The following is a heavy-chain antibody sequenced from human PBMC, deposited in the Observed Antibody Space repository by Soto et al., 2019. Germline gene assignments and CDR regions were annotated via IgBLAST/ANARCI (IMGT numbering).Heavy chain of an antibody. Sequence: GGSLRLSCEASGFTFDTYAFHWVRQAPGKGLEWVAVISFDGRNTYYADSAKGRFTFSRDNSKNTLYLQMNSLRAEDTAVYYCARGDPDYWGQGTLVTVSS. V-gene: IGHV3-30*04. J-gene: IGHJ4*02. CDR3: ARGDPDY. CDR2: ISFDGRNT. CDR1: GFTFDTYA.